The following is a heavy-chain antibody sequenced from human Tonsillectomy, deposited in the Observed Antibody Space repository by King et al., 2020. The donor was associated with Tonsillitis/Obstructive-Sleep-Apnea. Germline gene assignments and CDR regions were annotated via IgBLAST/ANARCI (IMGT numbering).Heavy chain of an antibody. V-gene: IGHV3-15*01. CDR1: GFTFSNAW. Sequence: VQLVESGGGLVKPGGSLRLSCAASGFTFSNAWMSWVRQAPGKGLEWVGRSKSKSEGGTTDYAAPGKGRFTISRDDSNNTLYLQMNSLKTEDTALYYCTTLRYWGQGTLVTASS. D-gene: IGHD4-17*01. CDR3: TTLRY. CDR2: SKSKSEGGTT. J-gene: IGHJ4*02.